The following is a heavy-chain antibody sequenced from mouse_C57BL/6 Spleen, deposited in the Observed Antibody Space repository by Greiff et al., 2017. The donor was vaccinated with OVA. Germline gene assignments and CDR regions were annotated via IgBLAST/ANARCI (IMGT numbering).Heavy chain of an antibody. CDR3: ARDTTVHYAMDY. CDR1: GYTFTSYW. J-gene: IGHJ4*01. V-gene: IGHV1-52*01. D-gene: IGHD1-1*01. Sequence: QVQLQQPGAELVRPGSSVKLSCKASGYTFTSYWMHWVKQRPIQGLEWIGNIDPSDSETHYNQKFKDKATLTVDKSSSTAYMQLSSLTSEDSAVYFCARDTTVHYAMDYWGQGTSVTVSS. CDR2: IDPSDSET.